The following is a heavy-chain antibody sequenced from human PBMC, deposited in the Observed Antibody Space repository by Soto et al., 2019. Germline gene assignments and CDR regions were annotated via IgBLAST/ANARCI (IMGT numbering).Heavy chain of an antibody. V-gene: IGHV3-30*18. CDR1: GVSLSMCG. CDR2: ISYDGDKE. CDR3: VKGSREEWSTDDSILKDMDV. J-gene: IGHJ6*02. D-gene: IGHD2-8*01. Sequence: GRSLRLSCAASGVSLSMCGMHWVLQGAGKGLQSVGKISYDGDKEYYADLVKGRFTISRDTSKKTIYLQVNLVRAEDSAVYFCVKGSREEWSTDDSILKDMDVWGQGTTVTVSS.